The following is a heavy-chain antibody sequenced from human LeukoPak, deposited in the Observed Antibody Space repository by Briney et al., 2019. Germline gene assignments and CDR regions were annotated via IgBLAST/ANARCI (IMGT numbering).Heavy chain of an antibody. CDR2: ISTYNGNT. J-gene: IGHJ4*02. CDR1: GYTFTTYG. CDR3: ARDRMDTGTYFDY. V-gene: IGHV1-18*01. D-gene: IGHD5-18*01. Sequence: VASVKVSCRSSGYTFTTYGITWVRHAPGQGLEWMGWISTYNGNTNYAQKLQGRVTMTTDTSTSTAYMELRSLRSDDTAMYYCARDRMDTGTYFDYWGQGTLVTVSS.